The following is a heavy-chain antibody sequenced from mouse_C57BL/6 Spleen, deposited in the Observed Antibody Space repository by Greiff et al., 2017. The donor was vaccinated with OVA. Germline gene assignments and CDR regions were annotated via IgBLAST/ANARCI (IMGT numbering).Heavy chain of an antibody. D-gene: IGHD2-1*01. Sequence: QVQLQQSGAELVKPGASVKLSCKASGYTFTEYTIHWVKQRSGQGLEWIGWFYPGSGSIKYNEKFKDKATLTADKSSSTVYMELSRLTSEDSAVYFCARHEEEGYGNLYYYAMDYWGQGTSVTVSS. CDR3: ARHEEEGYGNLYYYAMDY. CDR1: GYTFTEYT. CDR2: FYPGSGSI. V-gene: IGHV1-62-2*01. J-gene: IGHJ4*01.